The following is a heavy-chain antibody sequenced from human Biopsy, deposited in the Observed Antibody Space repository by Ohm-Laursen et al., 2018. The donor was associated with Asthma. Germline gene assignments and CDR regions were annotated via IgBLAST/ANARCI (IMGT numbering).Heavy chain of an antibody. J-gene: IGHJ3*02. CDR1: GGTFSSYA. CDR2: IIPIFGIA. Sequence: SSVKVSCNASGGTFSSYAISWVRQAPGQGLEWMGGIIPIFGIANYAQKFQGRVTITADKSTSTAYMELSSLRSEDTAVYYCAREMRAGRGNAFDIWGQGTMVTVSS. D-gene: IGHD6-19*01. V-gene: IGHV1-69*17. CDR3: AREMRAGRGNAFDI.